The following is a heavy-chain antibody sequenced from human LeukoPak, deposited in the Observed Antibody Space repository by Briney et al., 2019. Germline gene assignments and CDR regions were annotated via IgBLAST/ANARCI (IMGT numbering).Heavy chain of an antibody. Sequence: GGSLRLSCAASGFSFGSYVMHWARQAPGEGLQRVAVIRQDGDGRFYGNSVKGRFTISRDNSRDTLYLQMDSLTIEDTATYYCATEDHTSGHAGALGFDPWGQGTLVTVS. CDR1: GFSFGSYV. V-gene: IGHV3-30*03. CDR2: IRQDGDGR. D-gene: IGHD3-22*01. J-gene: IGHJ5*02. CDR3: ATEDHTSGHAGALGFDP.